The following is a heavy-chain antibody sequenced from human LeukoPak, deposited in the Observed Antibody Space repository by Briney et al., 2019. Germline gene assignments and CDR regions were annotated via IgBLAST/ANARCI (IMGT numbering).Heavy chain of an antibody. CDR2: IFSSGST. J-gene: IGHJ3*02. V-gene: IGHV4-31*03. Sequence: SETLSLTCTVSGGSIGASYWSWIRQHPGKGLEWIGYIFSSGSTYYNPSLKSRVSMSVDTSHNQFSLNLSSVTAADTATYYCARSQTFDIWGQGTMVTVSS. CDR3: ARSQTFDI. CDR1: GGSIGASY.